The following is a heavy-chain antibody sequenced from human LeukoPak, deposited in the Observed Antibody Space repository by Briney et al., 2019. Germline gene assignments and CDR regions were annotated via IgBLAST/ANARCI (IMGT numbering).Heavy chain of an antibody. CDR3: ARPDYDFWSGSPGGNYMDV. Sequence: PGGSLRLSCAASGFTFSSYGMNWVRQAPGKGLEWISDINSGSTSVYYADSVKGRFTTSRDNAKKSLYLQMNSLRAEDTAVYYCARPDYDFWSGSPGGNYMDVWGKGTTVTVSS. V-gene: IGHV3-48*01. J-gene: IGHJ6*03. CDR2: INSGSTSV. D-gene: IGHD3-3*01. CDR1: GFTFSSYG.